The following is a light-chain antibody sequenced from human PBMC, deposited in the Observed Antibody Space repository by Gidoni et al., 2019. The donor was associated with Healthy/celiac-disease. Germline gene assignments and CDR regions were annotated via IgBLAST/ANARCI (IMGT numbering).Light chain of an antibody. J-gene: IGKJ3*01. CDR3: QQRSNWPLT. V-gene: IGKV3-11*01. CDR1: QSVSSY. Sequence: EIVLTPSPATLSLSPGERATLSCRASQSVSSYLAWYQQKPGQAPRLLIYGASNRATGIPARFSGSGSGTDFTLTISSLEPEDFAVYYCQQRSNWPLTFGPGTKVEIK. CDR2: GAS.